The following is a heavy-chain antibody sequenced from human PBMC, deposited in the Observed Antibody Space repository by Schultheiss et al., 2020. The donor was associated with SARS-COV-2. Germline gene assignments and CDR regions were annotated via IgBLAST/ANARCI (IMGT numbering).Heavy chain of an antibody. Sequence: GGSLRLSCAASGFTFSSYWIHWVRQAPGKGLEWVANIKQDGSEKYYVDSVKGRFTISRDNAKNSLYLQMNSLRAEDTAVYYCARDDVDIVATTQRGYYYYYMDVWGKGTTVTVSS. J-gene: IGHJ6*03. V-gene: IGHV3-7*01. CDR1: GFTFSSYW. D-gene: IGHD5-12*01. CDR2: IKQDGSEK. CDR3: ARDDVDIVATTQRGYYYYYMDV.